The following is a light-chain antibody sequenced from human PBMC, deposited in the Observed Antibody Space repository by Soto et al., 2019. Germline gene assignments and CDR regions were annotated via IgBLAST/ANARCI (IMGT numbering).Light chain of an antibody. Sequence: QSALTQPASVSGSPGRSVTISCTGSSSDGGDFNYVSWYQHLPGRAPKLIIYDVTNRPSGISYRFSASKSGRTASLTISGLQAEDEADYYCSSYSSSITHVVFGGGTKLTVL. CDR1: SSDGGDFNY. J-gene: IGLJ2*01. CDR2: DVT. CDR3: SSYSSSITHVV. V-gene: IGLV2-14*03.